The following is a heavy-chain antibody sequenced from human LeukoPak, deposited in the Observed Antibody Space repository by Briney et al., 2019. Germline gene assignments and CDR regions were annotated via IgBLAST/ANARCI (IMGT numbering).Heavy chain of an antibody. CDR3: TRAYCGGDCYFQH. Sequence: PGGSLRPSCTASGFSIGDYAMSWVRQAPGKGLEWVVFIRSKAYGGTTEYAASVKGRFTISRDDSKSIAYLQMNSLKTEDTAVYYCTRAYCGGDCYFQHWGQGTLVTVSS. CDR1: GFSIGDYA. D-gene: IGHD2-21*02. CDR2: IRSKAYGGTT. V-gene: IGHV3-49*04. J-gene: IGHJ1*01.